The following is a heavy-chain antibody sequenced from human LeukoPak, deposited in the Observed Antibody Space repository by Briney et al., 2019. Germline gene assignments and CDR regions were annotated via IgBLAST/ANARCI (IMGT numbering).Heavy chain of an antibody. J-gene: IGHJ4*02. V-gene: IGHV3-23*01. CDR1: GFTFSSYG. D-gene: IGHD3-22*01. CDR3: AKASPDYYYDSSGYWGYYFDY. CDR2: ISGSGGST. Sequence: GGSLRLSCAASGFTFSSYGMSWVRQAPGKGLEWVSAISGSGGSTYYADSVKGRFTISRDNSKNTLYLQMNSLRAEDTAVYYCAKASPDYYYDSSGYWGYYFDYWGQGTLVTVSS.